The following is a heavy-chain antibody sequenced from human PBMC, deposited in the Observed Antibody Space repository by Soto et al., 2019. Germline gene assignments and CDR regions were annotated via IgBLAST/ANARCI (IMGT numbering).Heavy chain of an antibody. V-gene: IGHV1-69*06. D-gene: IGHD3-10*01. CDR3: ARDRYYGSGSYPPDY. CDR1: GGTFSSYA. Sequence: SVKVSCKASGGTFSSYAISWVRQAPGQGLEWMGGIIPVFGTANYAQKFQGRVTITADKSTSTAYMELSSLRSEDTAVYYCARDRYYGSGSYPPDYWGQGTLVTV. J-gene: IGHJ4*02. CDR2: IIPVFGTA.